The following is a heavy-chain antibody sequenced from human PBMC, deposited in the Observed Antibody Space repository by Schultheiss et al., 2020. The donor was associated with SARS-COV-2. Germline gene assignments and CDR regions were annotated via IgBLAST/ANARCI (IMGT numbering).Heavy chain of an antibody. CDR3: AREGRFGRIVAPAFDP. CDR2: VKLDESEK. J-gene: IGHJ5*02. CDR1: GFTFSIYW. V-gene: IGHV3-7*03. Sequence: GGSLRLSCAASGFTFSIYWMSWVRQAPGKGLEWVADVKLDESEKYYADSVKGRFSISRDNAKNSLYLQMNNLRAEDTAVYFCAREGRFGRIVAPAFDPWGQGTLVTVSS. D-gene: IGHD1-26*01.